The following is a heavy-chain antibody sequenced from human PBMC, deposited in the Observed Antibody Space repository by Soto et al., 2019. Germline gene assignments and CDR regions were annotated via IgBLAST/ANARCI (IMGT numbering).Heavy chain of an antibody. V-gene: IGHV3-30-3*01. Sequence: GGSLRLSCAGSGFTFSSFAMSWVRQAPGKGLEWVAATSYDGSNKYYADSVKGRFIISRDNSKNTLDLLLNTLRAEDTAVYYCAGVYYGGNSVNNYWSQGTPVTVSS. CDR2: TSYDGSNK. CDR1: GFTFSSFA. CDR3: AGVYYGGNSVNNY. D-gene: IGHD2-8*01. J-gene: IGHJ4*02.